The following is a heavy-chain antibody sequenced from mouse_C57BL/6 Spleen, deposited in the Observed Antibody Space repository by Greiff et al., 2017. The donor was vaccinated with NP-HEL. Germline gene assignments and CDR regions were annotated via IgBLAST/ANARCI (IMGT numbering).Heavy chain of an antibody. D-gene: IGHD3-2*02. V-gene: IGHV1-69*01. CDR1: GYTFTSYW. CDR2: IDPSDSYT. CDR3: ARGRDSSGYIFDY. Sequence: QVQLQQPGAELVMPGASVKLSCKASGYTFTSYWMHWVKQRPGQGLEWIGEIDPSDSYTNYNQKFKGKSTLTVDKSSSTAYMQLSSLTSEDSAVYYCARGRDSSGYIFDYWGQGTTLTVSS. J-gene: IGHJ2*01.